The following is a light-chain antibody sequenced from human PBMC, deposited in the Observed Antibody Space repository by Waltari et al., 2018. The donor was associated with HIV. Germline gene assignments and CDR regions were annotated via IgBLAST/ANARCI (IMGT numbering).Light chain of an antibody. V-gene: IGLV3-1*01. Sequence: SYELTQPPSVSVSPGQTASINCPGAQLGDKYASRYQQKPGQSPVLVIYQDSKRPSGIPERFSGSNSGNTATLTISGTQAMDEADYYCQAWDSSTNVVFGGGTKLTVL. J-gene: IGLJ2*01. CDR3: QAWDSSTNVV. CDR1: QLGDKY. CDR2: QDS.